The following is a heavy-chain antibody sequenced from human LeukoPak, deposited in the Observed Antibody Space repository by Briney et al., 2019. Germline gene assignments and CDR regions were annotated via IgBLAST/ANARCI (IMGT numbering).Heavy chain of an antibody. J-gene: IGHJ3*02. CDR1: GYFISSGYS. V-gene: IGHV4-38-2*01. Sequence: SETLSLTCAVSGYFISSGYSWGWVRQPPGKGLEWIANFYLSGTTYYNPSLKSRVTISLGTSNNHFSLKLSSVTASDTAVYWCAKTDYGDYGAFNIWGQGTMVTVSS. CDR3: AKTDYGDYGAFNI. CDR2: FYLSGTT. D-gene: IGHD4-17*01.